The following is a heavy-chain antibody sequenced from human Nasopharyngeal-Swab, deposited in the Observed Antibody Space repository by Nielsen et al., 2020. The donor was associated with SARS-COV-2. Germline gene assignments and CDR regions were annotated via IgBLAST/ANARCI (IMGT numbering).Heavy chain of an antibody. J-gene: IGHJ4*02. CDR3: ATQCRYDFWSGYSPFDY. Sequence: GGSLRLSCAASGFTFSSYAMNWVRQAPGKGLEWVAVISFDGSTKYYADSVKGRFTISRDNAKNSLYLQMNSLRAEDTAVYYCATQCRYDFWSGYSPFDYWGQGTLVTVSS. CDR2: ISFDGSTK. D-gene: IGHD3-3*01. CDR1: GFTFSSYA. V-gene: IGHV3-30-3*01.